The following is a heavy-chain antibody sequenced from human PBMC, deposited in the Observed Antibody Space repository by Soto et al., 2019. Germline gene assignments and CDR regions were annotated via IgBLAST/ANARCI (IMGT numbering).Heavy chain of an antibody. J-gene: IGHJ4*02. CDR1: GGTFSSYT. Sequence: QVQLVQSGAEVKKPGSSVKVSCKASGGTFSSYTISWVRQAPGQGLEWMGRSIPILGIANYAQKFQGRVTTTADKSTRTAYMELSSPRSEDTAVYCCAPPPGDYTTSDYWGQGTLVTVSS. CDR2: SIPILGIA. CDR3: APPPGDYTTSDY. V-gene: IGHV1-69*02. D-gene: IGHD4-17*01.